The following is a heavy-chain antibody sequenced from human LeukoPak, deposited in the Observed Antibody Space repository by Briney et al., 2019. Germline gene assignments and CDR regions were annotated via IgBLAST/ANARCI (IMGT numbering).Heavy chain of an antibody. CDR3: AKSSWWFGEFSPFDY. D-gene: IGHD3-10*01. CDR2: ISYDGRRK. CDR1: GFRFSGYA. Sequence: QPGRSLRLSCVASGFRFSGYAIHWVRQAPGKGLEWVALISYDGRRKEYADSVKGRFTIDRDNSKNSLYLQMNSLRAEDTAVYYCAKSSWWFGEFSPFDYWGQGTLLTVSS. J-gene: IGHJ4*02. V-gene: IGHV3-30*18.